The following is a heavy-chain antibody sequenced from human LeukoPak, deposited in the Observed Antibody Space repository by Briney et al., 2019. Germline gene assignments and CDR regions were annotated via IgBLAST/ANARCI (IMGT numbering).Heavy chain of an antibody. CDR2: IRREAYGGST. V-gene: IGHV3-49*03. J-gene: IGHJ4*02. CDR3: TRVVPRYYYDSSGYSYPDF. D-gene: IGHD3-22*01. CDR1: GFTFGVYA. Sequence: GGSLRLSCTASGFTFGVYAMSWFRQAPGKRLEWVGFIRREAYGGSTQYAASVTGRFTISRDDSKSIAYLQMNSLKAEDTAVYYCTRVVPRYYYDSSGYSYPDFWGQGTLVTVSS.